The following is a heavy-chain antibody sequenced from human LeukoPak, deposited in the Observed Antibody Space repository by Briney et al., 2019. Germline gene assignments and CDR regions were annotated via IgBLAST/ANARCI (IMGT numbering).Heavy chain of an antibody. J-gene: IGHJ6*03. Sequence: SETLCLTCTVSGVSISSYYWSWIRQPAGKGLEWIGRIYTSGSTNYNPSLKSRVTMSVDTSENQFALHLSYVTAADTTGYYCASETDPYYMDVWGKGTTVTVSS. CDR3: ASETDPYYMDV. D-gene: IGHD2-21*02. CDR1: GVSISSYY. V-gene: IGHV4-4*07. CDR2: IYTSGST.